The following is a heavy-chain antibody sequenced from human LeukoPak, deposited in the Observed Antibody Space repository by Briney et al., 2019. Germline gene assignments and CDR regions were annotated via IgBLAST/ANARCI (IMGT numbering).Heavy chain of an antibody. CDR2: IHYSGTT. V-gene: IGHV4-39*07. D-gene: IGHD4-11*01. J-gene: IGHJ5*02. Sequence: SETLSLTCTVSGASIDSGRYSWGWIRQPPGKGLEWIGSIHYSGTTYYNPSLKSRVTISIDTSNNQFSLRLSSLTAADTAVYYCARGTPYNPWGQGTLVTVSS. CDR1: GASIDSGRYS. CDR3: ARGTPYNP.